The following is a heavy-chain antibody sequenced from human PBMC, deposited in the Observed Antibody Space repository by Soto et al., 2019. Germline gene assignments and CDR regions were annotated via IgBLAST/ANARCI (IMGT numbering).Heavy chain of an antibody. J-gene: IGHJ3*02. CDR3: ARDSMITFGGVIVPDAGGGVGDAFDI. V-gene: IGHV3-30-3*01. CDR1: GFTFSSYA. D-gene: IGHD3-16*02. Sequence: QVQLVESGGGVVQPGRSLRLSCAASGFTFSSYAMHWVRQAPGKGLEWVAVISYDGSNKYYADSVKGRFTISRDNSKNTLYLEMTSLRAEDTAVYYCARDSMITFGGVIVPDAGGGVGDAFDIWGQGTMVTVSS. CDR2: ISYDGSNK.